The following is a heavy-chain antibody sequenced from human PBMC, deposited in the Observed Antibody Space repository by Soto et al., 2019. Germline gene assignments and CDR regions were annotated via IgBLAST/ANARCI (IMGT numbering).Heavy chain of an antibody. Sequence: AGGSLRLSCAASGFTFSSYGMHWVRQAPGKGLEWVAVISYDGSNKYYADSVKGRFTISRDNSKNTLYLQMNSLRAEDTAVYYCAKDSSGYSYGRLFDYWGQGTLVTVSS. CDR2: ISYDGSNK. CDR1: GFTFSSYG. CDR3: AKDSSGYSYGRLFDY. J-gene: IGHJ4*02. V-gene: IGHV3-30*18. D-gene: IGHD5-18*01.